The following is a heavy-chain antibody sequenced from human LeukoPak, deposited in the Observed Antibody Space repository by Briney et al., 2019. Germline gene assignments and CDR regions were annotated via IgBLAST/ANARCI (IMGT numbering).Heavy chain of an antibody. CDR1: GYTFTGYY. CDR2: INPNSGGT. CDR3: ARDIATVVHQE. J-gene: IGHJ4*02. Sequence: ASVKVSCKASGYTFTGYYMHWVRQAPGQGLEWMGRINPNSGGTNYVQKFQGRVTMATDTSTSTVYMELRSLRSDDTAVYYCARDIATVVHQEWGQGTLVTVSS. D-gene: IGHD4-23*01. V-gene: IGHV1-2*06.